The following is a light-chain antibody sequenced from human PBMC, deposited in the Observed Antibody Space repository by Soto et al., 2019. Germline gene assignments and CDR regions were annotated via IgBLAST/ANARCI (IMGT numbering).Light chain of an antibody. CDR2: LEGSGSY. CDR1: SGHSSYI. Sequence: QSVLTQSSSASASLGSSVKLTCTLSSGHSSYIIAWHQQQPGKAPRYLMKLEGSGSYNKGSGVPDRFSGSSSGADRYLTISILPSEDEADYYCETWDSNIVVFGGGTKLTVL. J-gene: IGLJ2*01. V-gene: IGLV4-60*03. CDR3: ETWDSNIVV.